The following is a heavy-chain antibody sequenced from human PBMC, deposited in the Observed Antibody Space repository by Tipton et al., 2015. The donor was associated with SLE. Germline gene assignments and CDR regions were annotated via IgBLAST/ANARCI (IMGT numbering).Heavy chain of an antibody. CDR2: INQGGSEN. CDR1: GFTFSDHW. Sequence: SLRLSCAASGFTFSDHWMNWVRQAPGKGLEWVASINQGGSENHYVDPVRGRFTISRDNAKNSLYLEMATLRAEGTAVYYCSRGNFQHQGFWGQGPLVTVSS. CDR3: SRGNFQHQGF. J-gene: IGHJ4*02. D-gene: IGHD2-21*01. V-gene: IGHV3-7*04.